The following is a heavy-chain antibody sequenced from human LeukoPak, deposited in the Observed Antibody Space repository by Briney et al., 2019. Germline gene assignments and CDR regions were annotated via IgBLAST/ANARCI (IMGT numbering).Heavy chain of an antibody. CDR3: ARIRDGYNSYVDY. Sequence: ASVKVSCKASGYTFTDYYMHWVRQAPGQGLEWMGWISAYNGNTNYAQKLQGRVTMTTDTSTSTAYMELRSLRSDDTAVYYCARIRDGYNSYVDYWGQGTLVIVSS. CDR1: GYTFTDYY. CDR2: ISAYNGNT. D-gene: IGHD5-24*01. V-gene: IGHV1-18*04. J-gene: IGHJ4*02.